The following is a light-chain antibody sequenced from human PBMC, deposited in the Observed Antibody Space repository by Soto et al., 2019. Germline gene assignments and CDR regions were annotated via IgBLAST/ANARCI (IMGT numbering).Light chain of an antibody. CDR1: GNDIGAYDY. J-gene: IGLJ1*01. Sequence: QSTLSHPTSVSWSPGHSISIPCTGNGNDIGAYDYVSWYQQHPGKAPRLLIHGVRNRPPGISSRFSGFKSGLTASLTISGLQAEEEADYYCSSFTTSRLYVFGPGTKVTVL. CDR2: GVR. V-gene: IGLV2-14*01. CDR3: SSFTTSRLYV.